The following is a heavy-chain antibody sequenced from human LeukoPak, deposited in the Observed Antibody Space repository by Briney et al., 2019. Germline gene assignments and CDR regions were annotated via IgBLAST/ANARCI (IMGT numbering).Heavy chain of an antibody. J-gene: IGHJ1*01. CDR3: AKDLMRDRWFGES. CDR1: RFTFSTYW. D-gene: IGHD3-10*01. Sequence: GGSLRLSCAASRFTFSTYWMHWVRQAPGKGLVWVSSISSSSSYIYYADSVKGRFTISRDNAKNTLYLQMNSLRAEDTAVYYCAKDLMRDRWFGESWGQGTLVTVSS. V-gene: IGHV3-21*01. CDR2: ISSSSSYI.